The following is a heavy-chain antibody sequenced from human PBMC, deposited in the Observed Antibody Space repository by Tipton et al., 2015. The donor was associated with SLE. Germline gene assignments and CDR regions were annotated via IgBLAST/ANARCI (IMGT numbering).Heavy chain of an antibody. V-gene: IGHV4-59*12. CDR1: GGSISSYY. Sequence: TLSLTCTVSGGSISSYYWSWIRQPPGKGLEWIGYIYYNGNTNYNPSLKSRVTISVDTSKNQFSLKLSSVTAADTAVYYCARDSSGSYQGDAFDIWGQGTMVTVSS. D-gene: IGHD1-26*01. CDR3: ARDSSGSYQGDAFDI. CDR2: IYYNGNT. J-gene: IGHJ3*02.